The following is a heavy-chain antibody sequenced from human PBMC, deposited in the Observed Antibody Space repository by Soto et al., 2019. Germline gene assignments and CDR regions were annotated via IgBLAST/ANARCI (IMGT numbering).Heavy chain of an antibody. CDR2: ISAYNDHT. CDR1: GYTLTTYG. CDR3: ARGTYSHW. D-gene: IGHD1-1*01. V-gene: IGHV1-18*01. Sequence: QVQLVQSGAEVKKPGASVKVSCKAAGYTLTTYGVSWVRQAPGQGLEWVGWISAYNDHTNYAQKFQGRVTMTTDTSTRTAYMELRRLRSDATAVYYCARGTYSHWWGQGTLGTVSS. J-gene: IGHJ4*02.